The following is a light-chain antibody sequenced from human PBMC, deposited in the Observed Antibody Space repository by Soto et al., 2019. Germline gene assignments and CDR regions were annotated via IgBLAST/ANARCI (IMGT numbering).Light chain of an antibody. J-gene: IGKJ4*01. CDR2: GAS. V-gene: IGKV3-15*01. CDR1: QSVSSN. CDR3: QQYNNWPLT. Sequence: TLSVSPGERATLSCRASQSVSSNLAWYQQKPGQAPRLLIYGASTRATGIPARFSGSGSGTEFTLTISSLQSEDFAVYYCQQYNNWPLTFAGGTKVEIK.